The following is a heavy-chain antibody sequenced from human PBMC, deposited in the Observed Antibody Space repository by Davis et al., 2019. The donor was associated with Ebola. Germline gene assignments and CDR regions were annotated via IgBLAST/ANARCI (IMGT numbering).Heavy chain of an antibody. Sequence: GGSLRLSCAASGFTFSSYWMSWVRQAPGKGLEWVANIKQDGSEKYYVDSVKGRFTISRDNAKNSLYLQMNSLRAEDTAVYYCAKGGPTAVADLDYWGQGTLVTVSS. CDR3: AKGGPTAVADLDY. CDR1: GFTFSSYW. V-gene: IGHV3-7*01. CDR2: IKQDGSEK. J-gene: IGHJ4*02. D-gene: IGHD6-19*01.